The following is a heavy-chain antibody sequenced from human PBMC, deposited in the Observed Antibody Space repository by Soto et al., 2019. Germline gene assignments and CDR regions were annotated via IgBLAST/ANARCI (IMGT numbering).Heavy chain of an antibody. J-gene: IGHJ5*02. V-gene: IGHV4-4*02. CDR1: GDSISSGAW. CDR3: ARDSRTGCSSTDCYMS. Sequence: SATLSLTCAVSGDSISSGAWWSWVRQSPGKGLQWIGEIYHSGNTRNNPSLKSRDTMSVDKSNNQFSLNLMSVTAADTATYYCARDSRTGCSSTDCYMSWGRGILVTVS. D-gene: IGHD2-2*01. CDR2: IYHSGNT.